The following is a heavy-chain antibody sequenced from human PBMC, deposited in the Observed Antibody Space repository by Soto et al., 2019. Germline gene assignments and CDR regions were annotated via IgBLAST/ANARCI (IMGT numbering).Heavy chain of an antibody. V-gene: IGHV3-9*01. J-gene: IGHJ6*03. Sequence: HPGGSLRLSCAASGFTFDDYAMHWVRQAPGKGLEWVSGISWNSGSIGYADSVKGRFTISRDNAKNSLYLQMNSLRAEDTALFYCAKGEGQLLFAPIDHMDVWGKGTTVTVSS. D-gene: IGHD2-2*01. CDR2: ISWNSGSI. CDR1: GFTFDDYA. CDR3: AKGEGQLLFAPIDHMDV.